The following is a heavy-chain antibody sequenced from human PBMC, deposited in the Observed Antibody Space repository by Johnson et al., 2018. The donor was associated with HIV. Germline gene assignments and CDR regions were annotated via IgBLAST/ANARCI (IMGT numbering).Heavy chain of an antibody. CDR3: ARDLRVVVAAPIGAATSHVFDI. J-gene: IGHJ3*02. V-gene: IGHV3-30*02. CDR2: IRFDGSNK. D-gene: IGHD2-15*01. Sequence: QVQLVESGGGLVQPGGSLRLSCAASGLIFSRSWIHWVRQAPGKGLEWVAFIRFDGSNKYYVDSVKGRFTISRDSSKNTLYLQMNSLRAEDTALYYCARDLRVVVAAPIGAATSHVFDIWGQGTMVTVSS. CDR1: GLIFSRSW.